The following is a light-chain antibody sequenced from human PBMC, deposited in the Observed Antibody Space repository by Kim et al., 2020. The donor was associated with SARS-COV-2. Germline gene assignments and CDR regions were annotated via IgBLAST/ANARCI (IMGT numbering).Light chain of an antibody. Sequence: EIVLTQSPGTLSLSPGERATLSCRASQSVGGNYLAWYQQKPGQAPRLLIHSASTRATGIPDRFSGSGSGTDFTLTIHGLEPEDFAVYYCQQFGDSPRTFGQGTKVDIK. CDR3: QQFGDSPRT. CDR1: QSVGGNY. J-gene: IGKJ1*01. CDR2: SAS. V-gene: IGKV3-20*01.